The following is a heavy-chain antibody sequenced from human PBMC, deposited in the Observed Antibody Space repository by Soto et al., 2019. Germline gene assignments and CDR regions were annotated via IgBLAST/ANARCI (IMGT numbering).Heavy chain of an antibody. J-gene: IGHJ6*02. CDR1: GGSISSYY. V-gene: IGHV4-59*01. CDR2: IYYSGST. D-gene: IGHD3-22*01. Sequence: SETLSLTCTVSGGSISSYYWSWIRQPPGKGLEWIGYIYYSGSTNYNPSLKSRVTISVDTSKNQFSLKLSSVTAADTAVYYCARDLIVSGMDVWGQGTTVTVSS. CDR3: ARDLIVSGMDV.